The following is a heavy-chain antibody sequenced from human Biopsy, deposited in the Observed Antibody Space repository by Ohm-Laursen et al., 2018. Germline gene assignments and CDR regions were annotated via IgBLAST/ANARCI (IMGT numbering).Heavy chain of an antibody. CDR2: INQSGST. V-gene: IGHV4-34*01. J-gene: IGHJ6*02. Sequence: SQTLSLTCAVNGESSSGYFWNWIRQPPGKGLEWIGEINQSGSTKYNPSLKRRATLSADSSNSQFSLRLTSVTAADTAIYYCARGSGYFKLDVWGQGTTVTVSS. D-gene: IGHD5-12*01. CDR3: ARGSGYFKLDV. CDR1: GESSSGYF.